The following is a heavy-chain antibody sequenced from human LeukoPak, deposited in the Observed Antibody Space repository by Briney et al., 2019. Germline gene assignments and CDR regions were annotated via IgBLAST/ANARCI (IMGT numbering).Heavy chain of an antibody. J-gene: IGHJ4*02. D-gene: IGHD6-13*01. CDR3: AKEGGEEQLVLDY. Sequence: GGSLRLSCAASGFTFSSYGMHWVRQAPGKGLEWVAVISYDGSNKYYADSVKGRFTISRDNSKNTLYLQMNSLRAEDTAVYYCAKEGGEEQLVLDYWGQGTLVTVSS. V-gene: IGHV3-30*18. CDR2: ISYDGSNK. CDR1: GFTFSSYG.